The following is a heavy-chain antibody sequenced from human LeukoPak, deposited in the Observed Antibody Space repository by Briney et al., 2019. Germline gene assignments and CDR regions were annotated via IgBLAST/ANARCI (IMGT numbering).Heavy chain of an antibody. J-gene: IGHJ4*02. CDR1: GITFNSYT. CDR2: ISSSSSYI. Sequence: GGSLRLSCAASGITFNSYTMNWVRQAPGKGLEWVSSISSSSSYIYYAASVKGRFTISRDNAKNSLYLQMNRLRAEDTAIYYCAKDAKRVTMIVVVARPRFFDYWGQGTLVTVSS. V-gene: IGHV3-21*04. D-gene: IGHD3-22*01. CDR3: AKDAKRVTMIVVVARPRFFDY.